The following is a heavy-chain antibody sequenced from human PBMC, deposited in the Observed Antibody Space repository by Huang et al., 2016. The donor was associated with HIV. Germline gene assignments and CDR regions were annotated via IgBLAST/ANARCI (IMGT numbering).Heavy chain of an antibody. J-gene: IGHJ3*02. Sequence: QVQLVESGGGVVQPGRSLRLSCAASGFPFNNHAMHWVRQAPGKGGDWVAFISNEGSNNYYADSVKGRFTISRDSSKSTLFLHMTSLRTEDTAVYYCARAKDTWDAYDIWGQGTMVIVSS. V-gene: IGHV3-30-3*01. CDR1: GFPFNNHA. D-gene: IGHD5-18*01. CDR2: ISNEGSNN. CDR3: ARAKDTWDAYDI.